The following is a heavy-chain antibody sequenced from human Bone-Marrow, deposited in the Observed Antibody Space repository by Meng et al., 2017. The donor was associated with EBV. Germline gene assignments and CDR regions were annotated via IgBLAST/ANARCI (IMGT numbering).Heavy chain of an antibody. CDR3: SRDLVGSADS. V-gene: IGHV3-74*01. CDR2: INEDGSFT. J-gene: IGHJ4*02. D-gene: IGHD2-8*02. CDR1: GFTLSSYW. Sequence: EVQLVESGGGLVQPGGSLRLSCEASGFTLSSYWMHWVRQAPGKGLVWVSRINEDGSFTTYADSVKGRFTISRDNAKNTLYLQMNSLRAEDTAVYYCSRDLVGSADSWGQGTLVTVSS.